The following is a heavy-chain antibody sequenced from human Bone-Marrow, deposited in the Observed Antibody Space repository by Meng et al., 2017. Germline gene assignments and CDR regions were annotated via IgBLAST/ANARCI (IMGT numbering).Heavy chain of an antibody. D-gene: IGHD5-24*01. V-gene: IGHV4-30-2*01. Sequence: QLQLQESGSGLVKPSQTLSLTCAVSGGSISSDIYPWSWIRQPPGKGLESIGYIYHSGTAYYNPSLESRVTISVDRSKNQFSLKLSSVTAADTAVYYCARGDGYNRYFDYWGQGTLVTVSS. J-gene: IGHJ4*02. CDR2: IYHSGTA. CDR3: ARGDGYNRYFDY. CDR1: GGSISSDIYP.